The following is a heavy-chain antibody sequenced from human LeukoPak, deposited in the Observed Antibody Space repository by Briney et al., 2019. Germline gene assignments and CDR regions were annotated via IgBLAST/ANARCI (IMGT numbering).Heavy chain of an antibody. CDR3: ARTNKQWLVLGY. Sequence: GASVKVSCXASGYTFTNYDINWVRQAIGQGLEWMGWMNPNSGNTGYAQKFQGRVTMTRNTSISTAYMELSSLRSEDTAVYYCARTNKQWLVLGYWGQGTLVTVSS. J-gene: IGHJ4*02. CDR2: MNPNSGNT. CDR1: GYTFTNYD. D-gene: IGHD6-19*01. V-gene: IGHV1-8*01.